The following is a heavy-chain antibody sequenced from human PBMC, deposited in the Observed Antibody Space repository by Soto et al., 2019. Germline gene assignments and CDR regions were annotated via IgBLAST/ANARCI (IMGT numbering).Heavy chain of an antibody. CDR2: ISSSSSYI. Sequence: GGSLRLSCAASGFTFSSYSMNWVRQAPGKGLEWVSSISSSSSYIYYADSVKGRFTIPRDNAKNSLYLQMNSLRAEDTAVYYCARGNWNDGEYNWFDPWGQGTLVTVSS. CDR1: GFTFSSYS. CDR3: ARGNWNDGEYNWFDP. J-gene: IGHJ5*02. V-gene: IGHV3-21*01. D-gene: IGHD1-20*01.